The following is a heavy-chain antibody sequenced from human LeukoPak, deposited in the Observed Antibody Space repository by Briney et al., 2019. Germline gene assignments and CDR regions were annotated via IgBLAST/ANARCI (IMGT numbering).Heavy chain of an antibody. CDR3: AREGYDFI. Sequence: SQTLSLTCTVSGGSISSDTYYWSWIRQPAGKGLEWIGRINTSGSTNYNPTLKSRVTISVDTSKNQFSLKLSSMTAAGTAVYYCAREGYDFIWGQGTMVTVSS. CDR1: GGSISSDTYY. CDR2: INTSGST. V-gene: IGHV4-61*02. J-gene: IGHJ3*02. D-gene: IGHD3-3*01.